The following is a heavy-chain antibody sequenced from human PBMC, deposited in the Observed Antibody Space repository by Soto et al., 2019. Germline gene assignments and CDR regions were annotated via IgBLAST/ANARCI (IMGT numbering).Heavy chain of an antibody. Sequence: GGSLRLSCAASGFTFSSYGMHWVRQAPGKGLEWVAVISYDGSNKYYADSVKGRFTISRDNSKNTLYLQMNSLRAEDTAVYYCAKDKIEMATTTYYFDYWGQGTLVTVSS. V-gene: IGHV3-30*18. CDR3: AKDKIEMATTTYYFDY. J-gene: IGHJ4*02. CDR1: GFTFSSYG. CDR2: ISYDGSNK. D-gene: IGHD1-1*01.